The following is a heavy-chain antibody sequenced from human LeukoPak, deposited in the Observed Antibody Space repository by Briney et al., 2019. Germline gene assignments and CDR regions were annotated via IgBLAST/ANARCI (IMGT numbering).Heavy chain of an antibody. D-gene: IGHD4-11*01. CDR3: ARITVTSGYYYCMDV. CDR2: IYYSGST. Sequence: PSGSPSHTCTVLGDSTTSYSWSWIRQPPRKGLEWIWYIYYSGSTNYNPSLKSRLTISGDTSKNQFSLKLSSVTAADTAVYYCARITVTSGYYYCMDVWGKGTTVTVSS. CDR1: GDSTTSYS. J-gene: IGHJ6*03. V-gene: IGHV4-59*01.